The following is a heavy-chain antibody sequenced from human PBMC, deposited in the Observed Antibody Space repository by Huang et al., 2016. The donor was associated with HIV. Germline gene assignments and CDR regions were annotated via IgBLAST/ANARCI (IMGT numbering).Heavy chain of an antibody. Sequence: QLQLQESGPGQVKPSETLSLTCTVSGDFISSTNYYWGWIRQSPGKGLEWVGRVYQSGSTNYNPALKGRFTLSVDTSRNQFSLRLNSVTAADTAVYYCASQHIGAAATWFWGRGTQVAVSS. J-gene: IGHJ4*02. CDR3: ASQHIGAAATWF. CDR2: VYQSGST. V-gene: IGHV4-39*01. D-gene: IGHD6-13*01. CDR1: GDFISSTNYY.